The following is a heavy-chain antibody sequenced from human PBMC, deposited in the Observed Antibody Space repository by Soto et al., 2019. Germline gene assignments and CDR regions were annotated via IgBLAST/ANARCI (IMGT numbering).Heavy chain of an antibody. Sequence: QVQLVQSGAEVKKPGASVKVSCKASGYTFTSYDINWVRQATGQGLEWMGWMIPNSGNTGYARKFQGRVTMTRNPSISTAYMELSSLRSEDTAVYYYARVRYSSSHNWFDPWGQGTLVTVSS. J-gene: IGHJ5*02. V-gene: IGHV1-8*01. D-gene: IGHD6-6*01. CDR1: GYTFTSYD. CDR2: MIPNSGNT. CDR3: ARVRYSSSHNWFDP.